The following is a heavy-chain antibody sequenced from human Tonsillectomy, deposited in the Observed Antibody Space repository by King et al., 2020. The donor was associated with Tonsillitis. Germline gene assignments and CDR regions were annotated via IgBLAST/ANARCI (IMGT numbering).Heavy chain of an antibody. D-gene: IGHD3-10*01. CDR1: GFTFSSYG. Sequence: QLVQSGGGVVQPGRSLRLSCAASGFTFSSYGMHWVRQAPGKGLEWVAVISYDGSNKYYADSVKGRFTISRDNSKNTLYLQMNSLRAEDTAVYYCAKGSLLWFGELYTYFDYWGQGTLVTVSS. CDR3: AKGSLLWFGELYTYFDY. V-gene: IGHV3-30*18. J-gene: IGHJ4*02. CDR2: ISYDGSNK.